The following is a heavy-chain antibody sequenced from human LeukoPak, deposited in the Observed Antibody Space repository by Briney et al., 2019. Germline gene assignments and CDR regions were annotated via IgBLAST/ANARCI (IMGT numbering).Heavy chain of an antibody. J-gene: IGHJ4*02. CDR3: AKVAPGYCSSTSCYRGIDY. Sequence: PGGSLRLPCAASGFTFSNYAMNWVRQAPGRGLEWVLGISGGGGSTWYADSVKGRFTISRDDSKNTVYLQMNSLRAEDTAIYYCAKVAPGYCSSTSCYRGIDYWGQGTLVTVSS. D-gene: IGHD2-2*01. V-gene: IGHV3-23*01. CDR2: ISGGGGST. CDR1: GFTFSNYA.